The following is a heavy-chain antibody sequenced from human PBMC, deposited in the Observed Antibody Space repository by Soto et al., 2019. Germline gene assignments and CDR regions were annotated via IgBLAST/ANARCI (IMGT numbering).Heavy chain of an antibody. CDR3: ARTDRDFYGLDV. CDR1: GFTFRNYD. V-gene: IGHV3-13*05. Sequence: EVQLVASGGGLVQPGGSLRLSCEASGFTFRNYDMHWVRQGTGKGLEWVSGISAAGDPDYADSVEGRFTISRENAQNSFSLQMNSLRVGGTAVYYCARTDRDFYGLDVWGQGTTVIVSS. J-gene: IGHJ6*02. CDR2: ISAAGDP.